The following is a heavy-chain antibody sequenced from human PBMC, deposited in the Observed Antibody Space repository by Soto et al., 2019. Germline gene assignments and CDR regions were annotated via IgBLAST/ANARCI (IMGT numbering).Heavy chain of an antibody. Sequence: SVKVSCKASGGTFSSYAISWVRQAPGQGLEWMGGIIPIFGTANYAQKFQGRVTITADESTSTAYMELSSLRSEDTAVYYCARGHPEGSGYSIDYWGQGPLVTVSS. CDR2: IIPIFGTA. D-gene: IGHD3-3*01. J-gene: IGHJ4*02. V-gene: IGHV1-69*13. CDR1: GGTFSSYA. CDR3: ARGHPEGSGYSIDY.